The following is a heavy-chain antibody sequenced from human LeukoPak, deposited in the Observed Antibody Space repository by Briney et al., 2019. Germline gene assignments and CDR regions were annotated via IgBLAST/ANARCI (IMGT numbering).Heavy chain of an antibody. J-gene: IGHJ4*02. CDR1: GFTFSNYA. CDR2: ISGGDGST. Sequence: QAGGSLRLPCAASGFTFSNYAMSRVRQAPGKGLEWVSAISGGDGSTYYADSVKGRFTISRDNSKNTLYLQMNSLGADDTAIYHCAKDLDYDSSGYYLDFWGQGTLVTVSS. D-gene: IGHD3-22*01. CDR3: AKDLDYDSSGYYLDF. V-gene: IGHV3-23*01.